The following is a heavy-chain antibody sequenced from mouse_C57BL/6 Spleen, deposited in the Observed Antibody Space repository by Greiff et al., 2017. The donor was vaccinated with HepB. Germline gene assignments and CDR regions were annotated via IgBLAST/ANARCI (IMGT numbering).Heavy chain of an antibody. D-gene: IGHD2-4*01. Sequence: QVQLKQSGAELMKPGASVKLSCKATGYTFTGYWIEWVKQRPGHGLEWIGEILPGSGSTNYNEKFKGKATFTADTSSNTAYMPLSSLTTEDSAIYYCARTDDYGAWFAYWGQGTLVTVSA. CDR3: ARTDDYGAWFAY. J-gene: IGHJ3*01. CDR2: ILPGSGST. V-gene: IGHV1-9*01. CDR1: GYTFTGYW.